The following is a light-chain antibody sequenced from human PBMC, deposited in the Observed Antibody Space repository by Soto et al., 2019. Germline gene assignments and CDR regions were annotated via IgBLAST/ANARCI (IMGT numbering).Light chain of an antibody. J-gene: IGKJ1*01. CDR1: QSVSSN. CDR3: PQYNDWPLT. Sequence: ILMIQSPVTLSVSPGERATLSCRASQSVSSNLAWYQQKPGQAPSLLIYGAFTRATGIPARFSGTGSGTEFTLTISSLQSEDFALYYCPQYNDWPLTFGQGTKVEI. V-gene: IGKV3-15*01. CDR2: GAF.